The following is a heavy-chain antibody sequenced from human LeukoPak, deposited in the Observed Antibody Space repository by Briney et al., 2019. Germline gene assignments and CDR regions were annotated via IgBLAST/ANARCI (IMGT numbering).Heavy chain of an antibody. CDR2: IYYSGRI. CDR1: GGSISSHY. V-gene: IGHV4-59*11. Sequence: SETLSLTCTVSGGSISSHYWSWIRQPPGKGLEWIGYIYYSGRIKYNPSLKSRVTISVDTSKNQFSLRLSSVTAADTAVYYCARGGGPYRPLDYSGQGTLVTVSS. CDR3: ARGGGPYRPLDY. J-gene: IGHJ4*02.